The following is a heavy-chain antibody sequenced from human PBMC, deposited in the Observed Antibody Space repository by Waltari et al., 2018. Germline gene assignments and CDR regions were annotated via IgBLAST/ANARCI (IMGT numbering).Heavy chain of an antibody. CDR2: ISWNSGSI. D-gene: IGHD2-2*01. V-gene: IGHV3-9*01. Sequence: EVQLVESGGGLVQPGRSLRLSCAASGFTFDDYAMHWVRHAPGKGLEWVSGISWNSGSIGYADSVKGRFTISRDNAKNSLYLQMNSLRAEDTALYYCAKGYCSSTSCPHDYWGQGTLVTVSS. CDR1: GFTFDDYA. CDR3: AKGYCSSTSCPHDY. J-gene: IGHJ4*02.